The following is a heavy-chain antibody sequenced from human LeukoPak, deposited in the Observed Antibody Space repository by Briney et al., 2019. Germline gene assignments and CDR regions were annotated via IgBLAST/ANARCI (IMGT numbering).Heavy chain of an antibody. CDR2: FDPEDGET. J-gene: IGHJ1*01. V-gene: IGHV1-24*01. D-gene: IGHD4-11*01. CDR1: GYTLTELS. Sequence: ASVKVSCKVSGYTLTELSMQWVRQAPGKGLEWRGGFDPEDGETIYAQKFQGRVTMTEDTSTDTAYMELSSLRSEDTAVYYCATRLTTVTITGYFQHWGQGTLVTVSS. CDR3: ATRLTTVTITGYFQH.